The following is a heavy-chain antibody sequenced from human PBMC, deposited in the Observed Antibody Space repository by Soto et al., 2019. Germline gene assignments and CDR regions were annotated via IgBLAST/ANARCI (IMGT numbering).Heavy chain of an antibody. CDR2: IYHGGTT. Sequence: SETLSLTCTVSGYSISSGSYWAWIRQPPGKGPEWIASIYHGGTTFYNPSLKSRITISVDTSKNQFSLKLSSVTAADTAVYYCARGYYDFWSGVYYYGMDVWGQGTTVTVSS. CDR1: GYSISSGSY. D-gene: IGHD3-3*01. V-gene: IGHV4-38-2*02. CDR3: ARGYYDFWSGVYYYGMDV. J-gene: IGHJ6*02.